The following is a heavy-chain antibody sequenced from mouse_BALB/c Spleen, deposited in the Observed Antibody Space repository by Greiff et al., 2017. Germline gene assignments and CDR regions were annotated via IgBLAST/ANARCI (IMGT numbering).Heavy chain of an antibody. J-gene: IGHJ3*01. CDR1: GFSLTGYG. CDR3: DRDILRRPFAY. CDR2: IWGDGST. V-gene: IGHV2-6-7*01. D-gene: IGHD1-1*01. Sequence: QVQLKESGPGLVAPSQSLSITCTVSGFSLTGYGVNWVRQPPGTGLEWLGMIWGDGSTDYNSALKSRLNISKDNSKNQVFLKMNSLQTDDTARYYCDRDILRRPFAYWGQGTLVTVSA.